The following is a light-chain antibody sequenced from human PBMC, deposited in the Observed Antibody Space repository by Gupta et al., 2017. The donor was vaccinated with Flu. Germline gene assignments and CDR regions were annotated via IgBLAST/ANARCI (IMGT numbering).Light chain of an antibody. V-gene: IGKV1-39*01. CDR3: QPSRSNLGTT. CDR1: EDSKSY. CDR2: LAS. Sequence: DIQVTQSPPSLSASVGDRVIISCRTTEDSKSYLNWYQQKPGKAPKLLSWLASNLQGGVPSRFSCSGSGTDFTLTIDNLQPEDFATYCCQPSRSNLGTTFGHGTRLDIK. J-gene: IGKJ5*01.